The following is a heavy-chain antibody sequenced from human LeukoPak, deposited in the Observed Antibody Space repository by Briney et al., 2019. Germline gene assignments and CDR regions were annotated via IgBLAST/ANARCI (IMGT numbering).Heavy chain of an antibody. CDR1: GFTFSDHY. Sequence: PGGSLRLSCAASGFTFSDHYMDWVRQAPGKGLEWVGRTRNKANSYTTEYAASVKGRFTISRDDSKNSLYLQMNSLKTEDTAVYYCARGGYSGYDYDAFDIWGQGTMVTVSS. CDR2: TRNKANSYTT. V-gene: IGHV3-72*01. J-gene: IGHJ3*02. CDR3: ARGGYSGYDYDAFDI. D-gene: IGHD5-12*01.